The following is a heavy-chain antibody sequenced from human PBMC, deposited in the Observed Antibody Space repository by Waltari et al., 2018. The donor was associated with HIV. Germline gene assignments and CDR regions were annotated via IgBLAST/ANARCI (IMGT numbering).Heavy chain of an antibody. CDR1: GFTFSSYW. D-gene: IGHD1-7*01. Sequence: EVQLVESGGGLVQPGGSLRLSCAASGFTFSSYWTHWVRQAPGKGRVLVASINSDGSSTSYADSVKGRFTISRDNAKNTLYLQMNSLRAEDTAVYYCARAGRDGKLPPDYWGQGTLVTVSS. CDR3: ARAGRDGKLPPDY. J-gene: IGHJ4*02. CDR2: INSDGSST. V-gene: IGHV3-74*01.